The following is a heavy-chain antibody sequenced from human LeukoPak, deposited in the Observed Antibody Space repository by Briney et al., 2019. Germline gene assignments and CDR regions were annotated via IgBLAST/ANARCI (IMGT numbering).Heavy chain of an antibody. J-gene: IGHJ6*03. CDR3: AKSRYYDYVGYYMDV. D-gene: IGHD3-16*01. Sequence: PGGSLRLSCAASGFTFDDYAIHWVRQAPGKGLEWVSGISWNSGSIGYADSVKGRFTISRDNAKNSLYLQMNSLRAEDMALYYCAKSRYYDYVGYYMDVWGKGTTVTVSS. CDR1: GFTFDDYA. CDR2: ISWNSGSI. V-gene: IGHV3-9*03.